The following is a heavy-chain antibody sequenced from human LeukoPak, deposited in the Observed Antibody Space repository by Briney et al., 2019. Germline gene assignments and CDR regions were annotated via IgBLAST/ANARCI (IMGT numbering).Heavy chain of an antibody. D-gene: IGHD5-12*01. CDR1: GFTFSTYE. CDR2: ISGSGGSM. J-gene: IGHJ6*03. Sequence: GGSLRLSCAASGFTFSTYEMNWVRQAPGKGLEWVSVISGSGGSMYYADSVKGRFTISRDNSNNTLFLQMNSLRVEDTAVYYCAREEVATINDPPYYYYYYMDVWGKGTTVTISS. CDR3: AREEVATINDPPYYYYYYMDV. V-gene: IGHV3-23*01.